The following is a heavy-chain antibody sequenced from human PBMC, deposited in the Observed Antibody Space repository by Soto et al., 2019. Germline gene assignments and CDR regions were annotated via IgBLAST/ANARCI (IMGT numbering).Heavy chain of an antibody. CDR2: IIPIYGTA. J-gene: IGHJ6*02. CDR1: GGTFSSYA. V-gene: IGHV1-69*12. CDR3: ARERYRVYGDTVLNYYYYGMDV. Sequence: QVQLVQSGAEVKKPGSSVKVSCKASGGTFSSYAINWVRQAPGQGLEWLGGIIPIYGTANYAQKFQGRVTITADESTRIGYMELSSRRSEDTAVYYCARERYRVYGDTVLNYYYYGMDVWGQGTTVTVCS. D-gene: IGHD4-17*01.